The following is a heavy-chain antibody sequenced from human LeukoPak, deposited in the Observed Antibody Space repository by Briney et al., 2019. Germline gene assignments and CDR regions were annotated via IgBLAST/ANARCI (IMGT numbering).Heavy chain of an antibody. J-gene: IGHJ4*02. CDR1: GGSISSYY. CDR3: ARGRAGLWGE. Sequence: SETLSLTCTVSGGSISSYYWRWLRQPTGKGRVGSGYIDYSESTNYNPFLKSRVTISVATSKKQFSLKLSHVTAADTAVDYCARGRAGLWGEWGEGTLVTVSS. D-gene: IGHD3-16*01. V-gene: IGHV4-59*08. CDR2: IDYSEST.